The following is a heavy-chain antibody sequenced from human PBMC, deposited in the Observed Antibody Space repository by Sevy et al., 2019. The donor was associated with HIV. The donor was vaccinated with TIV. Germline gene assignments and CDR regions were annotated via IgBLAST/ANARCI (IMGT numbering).Heavy chain of an antibody. D-gene: IGHD1-1*01. CDR3: ALERLSSNVAEYFQN. J-gene: IGHJ1*01. Sequence: GGSLRLSCAASGFTFSDYSMHWVRQAPGKGLEWVATISYDGSNKHYADSVKGRFTLSRDNSKNSLFLQMNSLRAEDTDVYYCALERLSSNVAEYFQNWGQGTLVTVSS. V-gene: IGHV3-30-3*01. CDR1: GFTFSDYS. CDR2: ISYDGSNK.